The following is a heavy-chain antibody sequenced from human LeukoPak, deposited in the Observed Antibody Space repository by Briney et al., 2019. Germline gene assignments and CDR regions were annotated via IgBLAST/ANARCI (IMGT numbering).Heavy chain of an antibody. D-gene: IGHD4-23*01. J-gene: IGHJ4*02. V-gene: IGHV4-59*08. Sequence: SETLSLTCTVSGGSISSYYWSWIRQPPGRGVELIGYISYTGYTNYNPSLKGRVSISVDTSENQFSLKLSSATAADTAVYSCARQNYAGCIDYWGQGTLVTVSS. CDR2: ISYTGYT. CDR3: ARQNYAGCIDY. CDR1: GGSISSYY.